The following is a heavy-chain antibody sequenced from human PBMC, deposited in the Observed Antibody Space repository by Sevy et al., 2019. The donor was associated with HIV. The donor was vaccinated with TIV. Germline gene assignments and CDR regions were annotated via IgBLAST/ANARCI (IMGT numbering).Heavy chain of an antibody. CDR3: ARDHCTDGVCFRSGYFDY. CDR2: ISFDGRNE. Sequence: GGSLRLSCAASGFTFGNHAIHWVRQAPGKGLEWVAIISFDGRNEHYAGPVKGRFTISRDNSKKTLYLQMTNFRTEDAAVYYCARDHCTDGVCFRSGYFDYWGQGTLVTVSS. V-gene: IGHV3-30*04. J-gene: IGHJ4*01. CDR1: GFTFGNHA. D-gene: IGHD2-8*01.